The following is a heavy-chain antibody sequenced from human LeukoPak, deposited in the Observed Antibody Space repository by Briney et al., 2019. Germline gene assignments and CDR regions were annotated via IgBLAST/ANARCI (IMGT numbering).Heavy chain of an antibody. CDR2: ISGSGGST. CDR1: GFTFSSYA. J-gene: IGHJ4*02. CDR3: AKDSPGIAAAGTSPEDY. V-gene: IGHV3-23*01. D-gene: IGHD6-13*01. Sequence: GGSLRLSCAASGFTFSSYAMGWVRQAPGKGLEWVSAISGSGGSTYYADSVKGRFTISRDNSKNTLYLQMNSLRAEDTAVYYCAKDSPGIAAAGTSPEDYWGQGTLVTVSS.